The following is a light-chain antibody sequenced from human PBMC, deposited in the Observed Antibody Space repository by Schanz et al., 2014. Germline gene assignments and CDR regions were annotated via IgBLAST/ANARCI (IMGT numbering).Light chain of an antibody. Sequence: QSVLTQPPSASGTPGQTVTISCSGSSSDIGRNYVFWFQQLPGRAPKRLIYRDNQRSSGISDRLSASKSGTSASLAISGLRSEDEADYYCQSYDSSLSGWVFGGGTKLTVL. V-gene: IGLV1-47*01. CDR3: QSYDSSLSGWV. J-gene: IGLJ3*02. CDR2: RDN. CDR1: SSDIGRNY.